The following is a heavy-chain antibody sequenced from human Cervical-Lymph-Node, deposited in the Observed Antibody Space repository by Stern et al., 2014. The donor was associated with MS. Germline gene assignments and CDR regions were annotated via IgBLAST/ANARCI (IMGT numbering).Heavy chain of an antibody. CDR3: ARDCSSTSCYDYYYYGMDV. D-gene: IGHD2-2*01. J-gene: IGHJ6*02. Sequence: MQLVESGAEVKKPGSSVKVSCKASGGTFSSYAISWVRQAPGQGLEWMGGIIPIFGTANYAQKFQGRVTITADESTSTAYMELSSLRSEDTAVYYCARDCSSTSCYDYYYYGMDVWGQGTTVTVSS. V-gene: IGHV1-69*01. CDR1: GGTFSSYA. CDR2: IIPIFGTA.